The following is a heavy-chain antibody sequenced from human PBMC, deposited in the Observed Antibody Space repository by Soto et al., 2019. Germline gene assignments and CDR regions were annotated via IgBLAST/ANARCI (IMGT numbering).Heavy chain of an antibody. CDR1: GFTVSSKY. D-gene: IGHD2-15*01. CDR2: IQSGGPT. V-gene: IGHV3-66*01. Sequence: EVHLVESGGGLVQPGGSLRLSCAASGFTVSSKYMSWVRQAPGKGLEWVSLIQSGGPTYYADSVKGRFTISRDTSENTLHLQMDSLRAEDTAVYYCARDDVLCDGGRCYGVPLDVWDQGALVTVSS. CDR3: ARDDVLCDGGRCYGVPLDV. J-gene: IGHJ4*02.